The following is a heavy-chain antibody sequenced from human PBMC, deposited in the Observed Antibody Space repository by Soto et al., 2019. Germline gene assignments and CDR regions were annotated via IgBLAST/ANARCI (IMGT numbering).Heavy chain of an antibody. CDR2: IIPLLGIT. D-gene: IGHD1-20*01. CDR3: ARDPRSITGTTSSEDFQH. V-gene: IGHV1-69*01. CDR1: GGTFNGYA. Sequence: QAQLMQSGAEVKKPGSSVKVSCKASGGTFNGYAINWVRQAPGQGLEWMGGIIPLLGITTYAQKFQGRITIVADESTGTTSMDLRGLGSDDTAVYYCARDPRSITGTTSSEDFQHWGQGTLVSVSS. J-gene: IGHJ1*01.